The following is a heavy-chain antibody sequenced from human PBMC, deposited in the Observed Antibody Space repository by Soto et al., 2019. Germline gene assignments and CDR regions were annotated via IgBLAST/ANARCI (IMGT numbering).Heavy chain of an antibody. CDR2: IIPIFGTA. V-gene: IGHV1-69*13. CDR1: GGTFSSYA. D-gene: IGHD3-3*01. J-gene: IGHJ6*02. CDR3: ARAGMGTIFGVANYYYYYGMDV. Sequence: GASVKVSCKASGGTFSSYAISWVRQAPGQGLEWMGGIIPIFGTANYAQKFQGRVTITADESTSTAYMELSSLRSEDTAVYYCARAGMGTIFGVANYYYYYGMDVWGQGTTVTVSS.